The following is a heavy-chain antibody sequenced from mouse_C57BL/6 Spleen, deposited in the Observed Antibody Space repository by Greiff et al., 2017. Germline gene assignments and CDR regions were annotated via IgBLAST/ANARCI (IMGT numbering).Heavy chain of an antibody. V-gene: IGHV1-14*01. CDR3: AREEDDDYAMDY. Sequence: LVESGPELVKPGASVKMSCKASGYTFTSYVMHWVKQKPGQGLEWIGYIYPYNDGTKYNEKFKGKATLTSDKSSSTAYMELSSLTSEDSAVYYCAREEDDDYAMDYWGQGTSVTVAS. J-gene: IGHJ4*01. CDR1: GYTFTSYV. D-gene: IGHD2-3*01. CDR2: IYPYNDGT.